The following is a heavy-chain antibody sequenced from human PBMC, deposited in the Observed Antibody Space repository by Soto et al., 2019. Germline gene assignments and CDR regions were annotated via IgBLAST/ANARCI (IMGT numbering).Heavy chain of an antibody. Sequence: RVGSLRLSCAASGFSFSSYAMHWVRHAPGKGLEWLSFISYDGRNEYYADSVKGRFTVSRDSSENTLYPQINTLKPEDTAVYYCARDGCPNGVCFNDYWGQGTLVTVSS. J-gene: IGHJ4*02. CDR3: ARDGCPNGVCFNDY. V-gene: IGHV3-30*04. D-gene: IGHD2-8*01. CDR2: ISYDGRNE. CDR1: GFSFSSYA.